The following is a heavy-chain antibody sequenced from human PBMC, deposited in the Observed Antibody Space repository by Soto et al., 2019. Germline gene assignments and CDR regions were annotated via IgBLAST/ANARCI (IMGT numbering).Heavy chain of an antibody. CDR2: IWYDGSNK. J-gene: IGHJ2*01. CDR1: GFTFSSYG. D-gene: IGHD3-16*01. V-gene: IGHV3-33*01. CDR3: ARVWGYGWCFDL. Sequence: PGGSLRLSCAASGFTFSSYGMHWVRQAPGKGLEWVAVIWYDGSNKYYADSVKGRFTISRDNSKNTLYLQMNSLRAEDTAVYYCARVWGYGWCFDLWGRGTLVTVYS.